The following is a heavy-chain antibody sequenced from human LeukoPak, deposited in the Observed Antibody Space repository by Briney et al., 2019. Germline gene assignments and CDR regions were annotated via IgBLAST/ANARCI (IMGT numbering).Heavy chain of an antibody. J-gene: IGHJ5*02. D-gene: IGHD2-8*01. Sequence: GGSLRLSCAASGFTFSSYAMSWVRQAPGKGLEWVSAIRGSGGSTYYADSVKGRFTISRDNSKNTLYLQMNSLRAEDTAVYYCAKYPGVYNWFDPWGQGTLVTVSS. CDR1: GFTFSSYA. CDR3: AKYPGVYNWFDP. CDR2: IRGSGGST. V-gene: IGHV3-23*01.